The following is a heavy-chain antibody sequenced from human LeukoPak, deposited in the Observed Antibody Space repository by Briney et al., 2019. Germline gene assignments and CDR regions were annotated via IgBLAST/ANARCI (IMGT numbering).Heavy chain of an antibody. Sequence: PSETLSLTCTVSGGSISSGGYYWSWTRQHPGKGLEWIGYIYYSGTTYYNPSLKSRVTISVDTSKNQFSLKLSSVTAADTAVYYCAVVGTNYGDYEAVNYWGQGTLVTVSS. CDR1: GGSISSGGYY. CDR2: IYYSGTT. V-gene: IGHV4-31*03. CDR3: AVVGTNYGDYEAVNY. J-gene: IGHJ4*02. D-gene: IGHD4-17*01.